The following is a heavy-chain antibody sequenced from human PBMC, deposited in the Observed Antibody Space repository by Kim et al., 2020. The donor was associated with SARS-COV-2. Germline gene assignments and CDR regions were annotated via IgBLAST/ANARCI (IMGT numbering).Heavy chain of an antibody. Sequence: SQTLSLTCAISGDSVSTNSGAWNWIRQSPSRGLEWLGRTYYRSKWYNDYAVSVKSRIIINPDTTKNQFSLQLNSVTPEDTAVYYCARVSASGSHAFDIWGQGTMVTVSS. CDR3: ARVSASGSHAFDI. V-gene: IGHV6-1*01. CDR1: GDSVSTNSGA. D-gene: IGHD6-13*01. J-gene: IGHJ3*02. CDR2: TYYRSKWYN.